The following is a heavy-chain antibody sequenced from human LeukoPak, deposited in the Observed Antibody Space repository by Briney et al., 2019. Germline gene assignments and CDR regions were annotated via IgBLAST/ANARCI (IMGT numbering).Heavy chain of an antibody. J-gene: IGHJ5*02. CDR3: ARARDYYDSSSYPNWFDP. D-gene: IGHD3-22*01. CDR1: GGSFSGYY. Sequence: SETLSLTCAVYGGSFSGYYWSWIRQPPGKGLEWIGEINHSGSTNYNPSLKSRVTMSVDKSQNQFSLKLSSVTAADTAVYYCARARDYYDSSSYPNWFDPWGQGTLVTVSS. CDR2: INHSGST. V-gene: IGHV4-34*01.